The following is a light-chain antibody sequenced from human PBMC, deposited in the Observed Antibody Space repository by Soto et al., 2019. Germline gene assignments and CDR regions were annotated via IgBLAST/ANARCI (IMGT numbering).Light chain of an antibody. V-gene: IGKV3-11*01. CDR1: QSVSSY. CDR3: QQRINSGT. Sequence: EIVLTQSPATLSLSPGERATLSCRASQSVSSYLAWYQKKPGQAPRLLIYDASNRATGIPARFSGSGAGTDFTLTISSLEPDDFEVYYWQQRINSGTFGQGTKVEFK. CDR2: DAS. J-gene: IGKJ1*01.